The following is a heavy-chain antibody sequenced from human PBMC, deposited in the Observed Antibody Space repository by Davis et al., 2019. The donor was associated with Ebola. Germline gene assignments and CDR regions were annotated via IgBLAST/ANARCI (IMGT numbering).Heavy chain of an antibody. CDR1: GGSISSSSYY. CDR3: ARAPYSSSSEWDYYDGMDV. D-gene: IGHD6-6*01. V-gene: IGHV4-39*01. CDR2: IYYSGST. Sequence: SETLSLTCTVSGGSISSSSYYWGWIRQPPGKGLEWIGSIYYSGSTYYNPSLKSRVTISVDTSKNQFSLKLSSVTAADTAVYYCARAPYSSSSEWDYYDGMDVWGQGTTVTVSS. J-gene: IGHJ6*02.